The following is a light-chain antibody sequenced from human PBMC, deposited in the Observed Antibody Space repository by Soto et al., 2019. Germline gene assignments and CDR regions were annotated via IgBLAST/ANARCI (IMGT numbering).Light chain of an antibody. CDR1: QSINSW. CDR2: KAS. CDR3: QQYNSYPYT. Sequence: DIPMTQSPFTLSASVGDRVTITCRASQSINSWLAWYQQKPGNAPKLLIYKASSLESGVPSRFSGSGSGTEFTLTISSLQPDDFATYYCQQYNSYPYTFGQGTKLEIK. J-gene: IGKJ2*01. V-gene: IGKV1-5*03.